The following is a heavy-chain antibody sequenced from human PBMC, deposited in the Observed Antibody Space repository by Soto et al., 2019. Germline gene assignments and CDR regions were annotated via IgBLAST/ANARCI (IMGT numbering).Heavy chain of an antibody. D-gene: IGHD2-15*01. J-gene: IGHJ1*01. Sequence: PSETLALTCAVSVYIISGGYYWGWIRQPPGKGLEWIGTIYHSGTTYYNPSLKSRVTISVDTSKNQFSLKLSFVTAADTAVHYGARDDGVVQYFQHWGHGTLATVS. CDR3: ARDDGVVQYFQH. CDR1: VYIISGGYY. V-gene: IGHV4-38-2*02. CDR2: IYHSGTT.